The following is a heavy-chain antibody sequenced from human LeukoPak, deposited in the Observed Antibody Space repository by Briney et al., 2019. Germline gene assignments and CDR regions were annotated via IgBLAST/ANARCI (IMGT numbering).Heavy chain of an antibody. CDR2: IYTSGST. CDR3: ARHWDSSGYYLAYYYYYMDV. Sequence: SETLSLTCTVSGGSISSDYWNWIRQPPRKGLEWIGYIYTSGSTSYNASLKSRLTISIDTSKNQVSLRLSSVTAADTAVYYCARHWDSSGYYLAYYYYYMDVWGKGTTVTVSS. V-gene: IGHV4-4*09. CDR1: GGSISSDY. J-gene: IGHJ6*03. D-gene: IGHD3-22*01.